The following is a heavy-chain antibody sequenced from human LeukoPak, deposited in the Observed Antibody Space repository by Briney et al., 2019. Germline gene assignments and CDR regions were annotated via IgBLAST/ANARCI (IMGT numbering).Heavy chain of an antibody. Sequence: PSETLSLTCTVSDDSISGYYWSWIRQPPGKGLEWIGYMYYSGNTNYNPSLKSRLTTSLDTSKNQFSLKLSSVTAADTAVYYCARGKYYFDYWGQGTLVTVSS. CDR3: ARGKYYFDY. CDR1: DDSISGYY. CDR2: MYYSGNT. J-gene: IGHJ4*02. V-gene: IGHV4-59*01.